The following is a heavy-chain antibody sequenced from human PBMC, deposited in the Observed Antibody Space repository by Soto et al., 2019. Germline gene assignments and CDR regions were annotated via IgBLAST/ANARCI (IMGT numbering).Heavy chain of an antibody. V-gene: IGHV5-51*01. CDR1: GYSFTIYW. CDR3: ATSNNSSSRYYYYYYGMDV. CDR2: IYPGDSDT. Sequence: GESLKISCKGSGYSFTIYWIGWVRQMPGIGLEWMGIIYPGDSDTRYSPSFQGQVTISADKSISTAYLQWSSLKASDTAMYYCATSNNSSSRYYYYYYGMDVWGQGTTVTVSS. J-gene: IGHJ6*02. D-gene: IGHD6-6*01.